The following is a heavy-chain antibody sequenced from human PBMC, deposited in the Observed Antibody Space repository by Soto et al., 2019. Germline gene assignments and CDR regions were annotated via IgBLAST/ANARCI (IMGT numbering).Heavy chain of an antibody. Sequence: ESGGGVVQPGRSLRLSCAASGFIFSNYGMHWVRQAPGKGLEWVAIIWYDGSNKYYADSVRGRFTISRDNSKNTVYLQMNSLRAEDTAMYFCAAGEPLNYRGQGTLVTVSS. CDR2: IWYDGSNK. J-gene: IGHJ4*02. CDR3: AAGEPLNY. D-gene: IGHD3-10*01. CDR1: GFIFSNYG. V-gene: IGHV3-33*01.